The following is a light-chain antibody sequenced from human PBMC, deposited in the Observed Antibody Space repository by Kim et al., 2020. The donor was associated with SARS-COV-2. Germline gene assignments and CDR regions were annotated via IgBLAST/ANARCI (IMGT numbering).Light chain of an antibody. J-gene: IGLJ3*02. CDR2: NNK. CDR3: AAWDDSLNGSWV. CDR1: NSNIGTNA. Sequence: RVTISCSGSNSNIGTNAINCYQQLPATAPKLLIYNNKQRPSGVPDRFSGSKSGTSATLAISGLQSEDEADYYCAAWDDSLNGSWVFGGGTQLTVL. V-gene: IGLV1-44*01.